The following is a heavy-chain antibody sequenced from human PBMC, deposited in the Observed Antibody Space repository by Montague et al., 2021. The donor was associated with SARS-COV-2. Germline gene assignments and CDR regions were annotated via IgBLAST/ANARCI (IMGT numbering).Heavy chain of an antibody. CDR2: VYHSGST. CDR3: AGGGCTGSDGFDF. J-gene: IGHJ4*02. V-gene: IGHV4-38-2*02. D-gene: IGHD5-12*01. CDR1: GFSISSGYY. Sequence: SETLSLTCTVSGFSISSGYYWGWIRQPPGKGLEWIGTVYHSGSTYYNPSLKGRVTMSIDTSKNQFSLTVTSVTAADTAVYFCAGGGCTGSDGFDFWGQGTLVTVSS.